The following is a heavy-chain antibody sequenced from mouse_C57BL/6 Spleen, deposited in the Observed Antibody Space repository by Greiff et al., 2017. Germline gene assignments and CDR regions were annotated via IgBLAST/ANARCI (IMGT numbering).Heavy chain of an antibody. V-gene: IGHV1-47*01. D-gene: IGHD2-14*01. Sequence: VQLQQSGAELVKPGASVKMSCKASGYTFTTYPIEWMKQNHGKSLEWIGNFHPYNDDTKYNEKFKGKATLTVEKSSSTVYLELSRLTSEDSAVYYCTREKYDRRYWYFDDWGTGTTVTVSS. J-gene: IGHJ1*03. CDR2: FHPYNDDT. CDR1: GYTFTTYP. CDR3: TREKYDRRYWYFDD.